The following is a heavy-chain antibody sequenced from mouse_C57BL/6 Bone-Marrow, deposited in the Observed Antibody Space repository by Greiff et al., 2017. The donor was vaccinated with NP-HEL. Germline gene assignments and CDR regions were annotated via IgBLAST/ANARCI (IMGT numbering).Heavy chain of an antibody. D-gene: IGHD1-1*01. CDR2: IDPENGDT. CDR1: GFNFKDDY. CDR3: TASSEYEGSCYLFAY. J-gene: IGHJ3*01. V-gene: IGHV14-4*01. Sequence: EVQLQQSGAELVRPGASVKLSCTASGFNFKDDYMHWVKQRPEQGLEWIGWIDPENGDTEYASKFQGKATMTADTSSNTAYLQISSLTSEDTAVSYCTASSEYEGSCYLFAYWGQRTMVTVAT.